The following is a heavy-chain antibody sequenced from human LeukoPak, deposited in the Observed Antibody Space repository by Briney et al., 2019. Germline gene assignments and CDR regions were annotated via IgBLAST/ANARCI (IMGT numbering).Heavy chain of an antibody. D-gene: IGHD3-22*01. CDR3: AKVKGPYYYDSSPLDY. Sequence: GGSLRLSCAASGFTFSSYGMHWVRQAPGKGLEWVAVIWYDGSNKYYADSVKGRFTISRDNSKNTLYLQMNSLRAEDTAVYYCAKVKGPYYYDSSPLDYWGQGTLVTVSS. CDR1: GFTFSSYG. V-gene: IGHV3-33*06. CDR2: IWYDGSNK. J-gene: IGHJ4*02.